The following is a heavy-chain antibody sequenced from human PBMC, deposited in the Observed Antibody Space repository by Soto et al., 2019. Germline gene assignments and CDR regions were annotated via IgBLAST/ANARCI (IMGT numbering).Heavy chain of an antibody. CDR1: GFAFNNYG. D-gene: IGHD2-2*01. Sequence: LRLSCTVSGFAFNNYGINWVRQAPGKGLEWVSSISKSDYTYYSDSVKGRFTISRDNAKNSVSLQMSTLRVEDTAVYYCAREDSIIIPAVSDFWGQGTLVTVSS. J-gene: IGHJ4*02. CDR2: ISKSDYT. V-gene: IGHV3-21*01. CDR3: AREDSIIIPAVSDF.